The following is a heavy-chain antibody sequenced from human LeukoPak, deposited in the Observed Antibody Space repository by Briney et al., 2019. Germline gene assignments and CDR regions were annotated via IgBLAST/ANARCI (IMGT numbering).Heavy chain of an antibody. Sequence: SETLSLACTVSGGSISSYYWSWIRQPPGKGLEWIGYIYYSGSTNYNPSLKSRVTISVDTSKNQLSLKLSSVTAADTAVYYCATVPIEYSSSSGDDAFDIWGQGTMVTVSS. J-gene: IGHJ3*02. V-gene: IGHV4-59*01. CDR1: GGSISSYY. CDR2: IYYSGST. CDR3: ATVPIEYSSSSGDDAFDI. D-gene: IGHD6-6*01.